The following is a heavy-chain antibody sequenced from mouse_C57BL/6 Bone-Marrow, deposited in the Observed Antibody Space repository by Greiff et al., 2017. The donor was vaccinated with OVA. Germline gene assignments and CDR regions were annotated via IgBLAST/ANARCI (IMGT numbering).Heavy chain of an antibody. Sequence: VQLQQPGAELVKPGASVKLSCKASGYTFTSYWMQWVKQRPGQGLEWIGEIDPSDSYTKYNPKFKGKATLTVDTSSNSAYMHISSLTSEDAAVYYWARETGARFDYWGQGTTLTVSA. CDR2: IDPSDSYT. J-gene: IGHJ2*01. V-gene: IGHV1-50*01. CDR3: ARETGARFDY. CDR1: GYTFTSYW. D-gene: IGHD4-1*01.